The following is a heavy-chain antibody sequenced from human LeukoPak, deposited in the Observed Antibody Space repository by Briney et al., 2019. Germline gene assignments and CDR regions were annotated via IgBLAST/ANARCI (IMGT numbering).Heavy chain of an antibody. CDR2: INHSGST. J-gene: IGHJ1*01. Sequence: GSLRLSCAASGFTFSSYAMSWVRQAPGKGLEWIGEINHSGSTNYNPSLKSRVTISVDTSKNQFSLKLSSVTAADTAVYYCARVGGGIAALIRHWGQGTLVTVSS. V-gene: IGHV4-34*01. D-gene: IGHD6-6*01. CDR1: GFTFSSYA. CDR3: ARVGGGIAALIRH.